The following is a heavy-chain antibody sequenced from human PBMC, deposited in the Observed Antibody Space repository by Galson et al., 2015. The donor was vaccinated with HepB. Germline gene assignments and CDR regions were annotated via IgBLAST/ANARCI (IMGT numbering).Heavy chain of an antibody. CDR1: GFTFSSYA. J-gene: IGHJ4*02. CDR2: ISGSGGST. D-gene: IGHD3-3*01. V-gene: IGHV3-23*01. CDR3: AKVPTYDFWSDGNIPDY. Sequence: SLRLSCAASGFTFSSYAMSWVRQAPGKGLEWVSAISGSGGSTYYADSVKGRFTISRDNSKNTLYLQMNSLRAEDTAVYYCAKVPTYDFWSDGNIPDYWGQGTLVTVSS.